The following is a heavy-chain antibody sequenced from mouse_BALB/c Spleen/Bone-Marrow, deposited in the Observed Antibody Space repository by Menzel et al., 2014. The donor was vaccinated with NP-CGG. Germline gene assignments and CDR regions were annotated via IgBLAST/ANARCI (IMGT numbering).Heavy chain of an antibody. CDR1: GFTFTDYY. CDR2: IRNKANGYTT. CDR3: ARDRNFGSSWYFDV. D-gene: IGHD1-1*01. Sequence: EVMLVESGGGLVQPGCSLRLSCATSGFTFTDYYMSWVRQPPGKALEWLGFIRNKANGYTTEYSTSMKGRFTISRDNSQSILYLQMNTLRAEDSATYYCARDRNFGSSWYFDVWGAGTTVTVSS. V-gene: IGHV7-3*02. J-gene: IGHJ1*01.